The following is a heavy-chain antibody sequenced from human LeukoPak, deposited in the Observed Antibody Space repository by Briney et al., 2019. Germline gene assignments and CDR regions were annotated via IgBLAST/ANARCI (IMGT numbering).Heavy chain of an antibody. J-gene: IGHJ4*02. CDR3: ALLGYCSSTSCYTLEDY. CDR2: IYYSGST. V-gene: IGHV4-59*12. D-gene: IGHD2-2*02. Sequence: SETLSLTCTVSGGSMSPYHWGWIRQPPGKGLEWTGYIYYSGSTNYNPSLKSRVTISVDTSKNQFSLKLSSVTAADTAVYYCALLGYCSSTSCYTLEDYWGQGTLVTVSS. CDR1: GGSMSPYH.